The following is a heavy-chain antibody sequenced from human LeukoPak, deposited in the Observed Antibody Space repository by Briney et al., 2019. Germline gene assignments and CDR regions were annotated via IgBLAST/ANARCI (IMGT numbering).Heavy chain of an antibody. CDR2: IYSGGST. D-gene: IGHD2-2*02. CDR3: ARGVVVPAARPYYFDY. CDR1: GFTISSNY. J-gene: IGHJ4*02. Sequence: PGGSLRLSCAASGFTISSNYMTWVRQAPGKGLEWVSVIYSGGSTFYADSVKGRFTLSRDNSKNTVYLQMNSLRAEDTAVYYCARGVVVPAARPYYFDYWGQGTLVTVSS. V-gene: IGHV3-53*01.